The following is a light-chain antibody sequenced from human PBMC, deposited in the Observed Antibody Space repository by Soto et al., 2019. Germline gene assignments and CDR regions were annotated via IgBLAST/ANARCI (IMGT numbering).Light chain of an antibody. V-gene: IGLV1-44*01. CDR2: SNN. Sequence: QSVLTQPPSASGTPGQRVTISCSGSSSNIGSNTVNWYQQLPGTAPKLLIYSNNQRPSGVPDRFSGSKSGTSASLAISGLQSEDAADYYCAAWDDSLKGLFGGGTKRTVL. CDR3: AAWDDSLKGL. J-gene: IGLJ2*01. CDR1: SSNIGSNT.